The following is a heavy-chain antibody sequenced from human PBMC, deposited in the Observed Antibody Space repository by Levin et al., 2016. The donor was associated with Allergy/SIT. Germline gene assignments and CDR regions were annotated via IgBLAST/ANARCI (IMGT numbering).Heavy chain of an antibody. D-gene: IGHD3-22*01. J-gene: IGHJ4*02. Sequence: WVRQAPGQGLEWMGWISAYNGNTNYAQKLQGRVTMTTDTSTSTAYMELRSLRSDDTAVYYCARLPLDYYYDSSGYSPGEDYWGQGTLVTVSS. V-gene: IGHV1-18*01. CDR2: ISAYNGNT. CDR3: ARLPLDYYYDSSGYSPGEDY.